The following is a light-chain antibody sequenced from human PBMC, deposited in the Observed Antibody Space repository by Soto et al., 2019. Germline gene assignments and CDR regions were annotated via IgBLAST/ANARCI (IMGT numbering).Light chain of an antibody. V-gene: IGKV3-11*01. CDR3: QQRSNWLT. CDR1: QSVSSY. CDR2: DAS. Sequence: EIVLTQSPATLSLSPGERATLSCRASQSVSSYLAWYQQKPGQAPRLLIYDASNRATGIPARFSGSGSGTVFTLTISSLEPEDFAFYYCQQRSNWLTFGQGTRLEIK. J-gene: IGKJ5*01.